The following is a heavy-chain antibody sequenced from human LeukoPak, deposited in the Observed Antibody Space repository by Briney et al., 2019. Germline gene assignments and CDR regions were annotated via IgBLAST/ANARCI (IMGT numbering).Heavy chain of an antibody. CDR2: ISSSGSTI. Sequence: GGSLRLSCAASGFTFSDYYMSWIRQAPGKGLEWVSYISSSGSTIYYADSVKGRFTISRDNAKNSLYLQMNSLRAEDTAVYYCARSGYSSGWYKTNFDYWGQGTLVTVSS. CDR3: ARSGYSSGWYKTNFDY. V-gene: IGHV3-11*04. D-gene: IGHD6-19*01. CDR1: GFTFSDYY. J-gene: IGHJ4*02.